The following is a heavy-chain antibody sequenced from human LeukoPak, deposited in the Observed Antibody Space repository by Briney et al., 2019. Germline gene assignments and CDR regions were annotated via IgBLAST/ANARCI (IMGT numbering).Heavy chain of an antibody. V-gene: IGHV3-23*01. CDR3: AKDRSKTRDYFDY. J-gene: IGHJ4*02. CDR2: ISGSGGST. D-gene: IGHD1/OR15-1a*01. CDR1: GFTFSSYA. Sequence: GGSLRLSCAASGFTFSSYAMSWVRQAPGKGLEWVSAISGSGGSTYYADPVKGRFTISRDNSKNTLYLQMNSLRAEDTAVYYCAKDRSKTRDYFDYWGQGTLVTVSS.